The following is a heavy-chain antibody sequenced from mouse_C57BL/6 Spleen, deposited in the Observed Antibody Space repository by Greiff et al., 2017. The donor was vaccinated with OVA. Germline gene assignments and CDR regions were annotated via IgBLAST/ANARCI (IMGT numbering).Heavy chain of an antibody. CDR3: ARPYYGSSYGLDY. CDR1: GFTFSDYY. V-gene: IGHV5-12*01. CDR2: ISNGGGST. Sequence: EVKLMESGGGLVQPGGSLKLSCAASGFTFSDYYMYWVRQTPEKRLEWVAYISNGGGSTYYPDTVKGRFTISRDNAKNTLYLQMSRLKSEDTAMYYCARPYYGSSYGLDYWGQGTTLTVSS. D-gene: IGHD1-1*01. J-gene: IGHJ2*01.